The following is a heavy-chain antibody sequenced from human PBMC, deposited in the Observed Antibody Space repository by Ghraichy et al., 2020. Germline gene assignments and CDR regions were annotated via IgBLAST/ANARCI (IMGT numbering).Heavy chain of an antibody. CDR2: ISGSGGST. V-gene: IGHV3-23*01. D-gene: IGHD5-12*01. J-gene: IGHJ4*02. CDR1: GFTFSSYA. Sequence: GGSLRLSCAASGFTFSSYAMSWVRQAPGKGLEWVSAISGSGGSTYYADSVKGRFTISRDNSKNTLYLQMNSLRAEDTAVYYCAKGGRGYSGYDLFAGDYWGQGTLVTVSS. CDR3: AKGGRGYSGYDLFAGDY.